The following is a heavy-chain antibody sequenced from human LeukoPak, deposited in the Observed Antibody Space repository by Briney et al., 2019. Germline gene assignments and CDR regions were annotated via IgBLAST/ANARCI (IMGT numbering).Heavy chain of an antibody. J-gene: IGHJ3*02. V-gene: IGHV3-30-3*01. CDR1: GFTFSSYA. CDR2: ISYDGSNK. CDR3: AKDSIGYCSSTSCYRVLNAFDI. Sequence: PGVSLRLSCAASGFTFSSYAMHWVRQAPGKGLEWVAGISYDGSNKYYADSVKGRFTISRDNSKNTLYLQMNSLRAEDTAVHYCAKDSIGYCSSTSCYRVLNAFDIWGQGTMVTVSS. D-gene: IGHD2-2*02.